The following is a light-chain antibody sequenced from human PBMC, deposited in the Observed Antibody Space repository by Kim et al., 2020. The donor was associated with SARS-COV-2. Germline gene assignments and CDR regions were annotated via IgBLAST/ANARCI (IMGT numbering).Light chain of an antibody. J-gene: IGKJ1*01. CDR3: QKYDSAPWT. Sequence: ASVGDGLTITCRASQDIANYLAWYQQKPGKVPKLLVYAASALKSGVPSRFSGSRSGTDFTLTISSLQPEDVATYYCQKYDSAPWTFGQGTKVDIK. V-gene: IGKV1-27*01. CDR2: AAS. CDR1: QDIANY.